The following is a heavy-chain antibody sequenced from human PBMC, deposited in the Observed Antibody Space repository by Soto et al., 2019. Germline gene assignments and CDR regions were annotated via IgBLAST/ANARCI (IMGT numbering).Heavy chain of an antibody. CDR1: GGSISSGDYY. V-gene: IGHV4-30-4*01. D-gene: IGHD3-3*01. Sequence: PSETLFITCTVSGGSISSGDYYWSWIRQPPGKGLEWIGYIYYSGSTYYNPSLKSRVTISVDTSKNQFSLQLSSVTAADTAVYYCARLRFLVWLTQRYVDYWGQGTLVTVSS. CDR3: ARLRFLVWLTQRYVDY. J-gene: IGHJ4*02. CDR2: IYYSGST.